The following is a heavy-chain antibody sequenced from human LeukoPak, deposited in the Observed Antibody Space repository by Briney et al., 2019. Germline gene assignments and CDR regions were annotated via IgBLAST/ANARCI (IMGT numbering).Heavy chain of an antibody. V-gene: IGHV1-46*01. J-gene: IGHJ3*02. CDR3: ARDGGRADTDVFDI. D-gene: IGHD2-15*01. CDR2: INPSGGGT. Sequence: ASVKVSCKASGYTFTGYYMHWVRQAPGQGLEWMGIINPSGGGTSYAQKFQGRVTMTRDTSTSTAYMELRSLKSDDTAVYYCARDGGRADTDVFDIWGQGTMVTVSS. CDR1: GYTFTGYY.